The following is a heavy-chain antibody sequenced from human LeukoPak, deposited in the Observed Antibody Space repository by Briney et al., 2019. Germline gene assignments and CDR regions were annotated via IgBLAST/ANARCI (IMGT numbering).Heavy chain of an antibody. V-gene: IGHV1-8*03. CDR1: GYTFTSYD. CDR3: ARGGFLEWLPLDY. CDR2: MNPNSGNT. J-gene: IGHJ4*02. D-gene: IGHD3-3*01. Sequence: ASVKVSCKASGYTFTSYDINWVRQATGQGLEWMGWMNPNSGNTGYAQKFQGEVTITRNTSISTAYMELSSLRSEDTAVYYCARGGFLEWLPLDYWGQGTLVTVSS.